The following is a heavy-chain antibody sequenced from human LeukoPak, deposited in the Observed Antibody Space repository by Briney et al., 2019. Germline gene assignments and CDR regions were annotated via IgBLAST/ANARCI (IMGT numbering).Heavy chain of an antibody. CDR3: ARGDFWSGYFSV. CDR1: GGSISSDGYS. J-gene: IGHJ6*02. D-gene: IGHD3-3*01. CDR2: IYHSGGT. Sequence: SETLSLTCAVSGGSISSDGYSWSWIRPPPGQGLVWIGYIYHSGGTYYNPSLKSRVTISVDPSKNQFSLKLSSVTAADTAVYYCARGDFWSGYFSVWGQGTTVTVSS. V-gene: IGHV4-30-2*01.